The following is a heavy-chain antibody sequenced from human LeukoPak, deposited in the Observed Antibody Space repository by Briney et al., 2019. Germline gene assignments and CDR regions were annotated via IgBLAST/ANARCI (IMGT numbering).Heavy chain of an antibody. D-gene: IGHD6-13*01. CDR1: GFTFSSYW. J-gene: IGHJ4*02. V-gene: IGHV3-7*01. CDR3: AKDRSFNSWYEALDS. Sequence: PGGSLRLSCAASGFTFSSYWMSWVRQAPGKGLEWVANIKQDGSEKYYVDSVKGRFTISRDNAKNTLYLQMNSLRAEDTAVYYCAKDRSFNSWYEALDSWGQGTLVTVSS. CDR2: IKQDGSEK.